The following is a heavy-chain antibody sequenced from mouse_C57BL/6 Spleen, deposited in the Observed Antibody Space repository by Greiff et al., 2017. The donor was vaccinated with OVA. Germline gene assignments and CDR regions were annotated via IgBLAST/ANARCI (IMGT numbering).Heavy chain of an antibody. D-gene: IGHD2-4*01. V-gene: IGHV1-69*01. Sequence: QVQLQQPGAELVMPGASVKLSCKASGYTFTSYWMHWVKQRPGQGLEWIGEIDPSDSYTNYNQKFKGKSTLTVDKSSSTAYMQLSSLTSEDSAVYYCARSGDYGGDYGGQGTSVTVSS. J-gene: IGHJ4*01. CDR3: ARSGDYGGDY. CDR1: GYTFTSYW. CDR2: IDPSDSYT.